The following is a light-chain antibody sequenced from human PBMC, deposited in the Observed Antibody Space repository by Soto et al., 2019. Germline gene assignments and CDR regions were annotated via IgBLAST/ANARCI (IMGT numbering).Light chain of an antibody. CDR3: SSYTSSNTLYL. V-gene: IGLV2-14*01. Sequence: QSALTQPASVSGSPGQSITISCTGTSSDVGGYNYVSWYQQHPGKAPKLMIYEVSNRPSGVSNRFSGSKSGNTASLTISGLQAEDEADYYCSSYTSSNTLYLLRTGTKLTVL. J-gene: IGLJ1*01. CDR1: SSDVGGYNY. CDR2: EVS.